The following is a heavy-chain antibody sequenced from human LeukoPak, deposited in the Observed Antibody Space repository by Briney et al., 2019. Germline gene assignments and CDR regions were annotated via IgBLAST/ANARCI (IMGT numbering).Heavy chain of an antibody. CDR3: AKDSGSYFEYFQH. CDR1: GFTFSSYW. Sequence: GGSLRLSCAASGFTFSSYWMSGVRQAPGKGLEWVANIKQDGSEKYYVDSVKGRFTISRDNAKNSLYLQMNSLRAEDTAVYYCAKDSGSYFEYFQHWGQGTLVTVSS. J-gene: IGHJ1*01. CDR2: IKQDGSEK. V-gene: IGHV3-7*04. D-gene: IGHD1-26*01.